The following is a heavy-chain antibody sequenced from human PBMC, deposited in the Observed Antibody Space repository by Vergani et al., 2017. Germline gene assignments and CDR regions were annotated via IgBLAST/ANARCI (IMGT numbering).Heavy chain of an antibody. CDR1: GFTFSTFN. Sequence: LESGGGLVQPGGSIRLSCFGSGFTFSTFNMHWVRQIPGKGLEYISGISSDGKSTNYAKSVKGRFIVTRDNSKNTLYLQMNSLRAEDTAVYYCANSLVKDSGYEEYYYYYGMDVWGQGTTVTVSS. D-gene: IGHD5-12*01. V-gene: IGHV3-64*04. J-gene: IGHJ6*02. CDR2: ISSDGKST. CDR3: ANSLVKDSGYEEYYYYYGMDV.